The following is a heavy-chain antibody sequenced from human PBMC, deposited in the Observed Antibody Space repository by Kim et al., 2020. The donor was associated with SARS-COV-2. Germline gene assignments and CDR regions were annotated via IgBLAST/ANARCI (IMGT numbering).Heavy chain of an antibody. D-gene: IGHD4-17*01. CDR2: IYYSGST. CDR3: ARGAMTTVTNDAFDI. Sequence: SETLSLTCTVSGGSISSGGYYWSWIRQHPGKGLEWIGYIYYSGSTYYNPSLKSRVTISVDTSKNQFSLKLSSVTAADTAVYYCARGAMTTVTNDAFDIWGQGTMVTVSS. V-gene: IGHV4-31*03. J-gene: IGHJ3*02. CDR1: GGSISSGGYY.